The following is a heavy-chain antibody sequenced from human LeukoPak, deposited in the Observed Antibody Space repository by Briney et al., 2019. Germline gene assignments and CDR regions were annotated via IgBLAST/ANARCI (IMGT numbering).Heavy chain of an antibody. CDR3: AGGPRESYYTWFDP. CDR1: GFTFSSYS. D-gene: IGHD3-10*01. J-gene: IGHJ5*02. V-gene: IGHV4-34*08. Sequence: GSLRLSCAASGFTFSSYSMNWVRQPPGKDLEWLGEINHSGSANYHPSLKSRVTISVDTSKNQVSLSLSSVTAAETAVYYCAGGPRESYYTWFDPWGQGTLVTVSS. CDR2: INHSGSA.